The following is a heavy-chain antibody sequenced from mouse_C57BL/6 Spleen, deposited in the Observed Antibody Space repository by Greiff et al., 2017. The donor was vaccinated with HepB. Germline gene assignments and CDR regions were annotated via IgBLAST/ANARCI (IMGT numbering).Heavy chain of an antibody. D-gene: IGHD1-1*01. CDR1: GYTFTSYW. CDR2: IDPSDSYT. Sequence: QVQLQQPGAELVRPGTSVKLSCKASGYTFTSYWMHWVKQRPGQGLEWIGVIDPSDSYTNYNQKFKGKATLTVDTSSSTAYMQLSSLTSEDSAVYYCARSGDYYGSSYDWYFDVWGTGTTVTVSS. V-gene: IGHV1-59*01. CDR3: ARSGDYYGSSYDWYFDV. J-gene: IGHJ1*03.